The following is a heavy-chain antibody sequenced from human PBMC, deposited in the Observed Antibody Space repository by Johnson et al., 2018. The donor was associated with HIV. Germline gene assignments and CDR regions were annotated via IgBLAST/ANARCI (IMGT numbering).Heavy chain of an antibody. CDR3: ARVVVVVATVRVGAFDI. J-gene: IGHJ3*02. CDR2: INWNGGST. CDR1: GFTFDDYG. Sequence: VQLVESGGGLVQPGGSLRLSCTASGFTFDDYGMNWVRQVPGQGLEWVSCINWNGGSTGYADSVTGRFTISRDNAKKSLYLQMNSLRAEDTAVYYCARVVVVVATVRVGAFDIWGQGTLVTVSS. V-gene: IGHV3-20*04. D-gene: IGHD2-15*01.